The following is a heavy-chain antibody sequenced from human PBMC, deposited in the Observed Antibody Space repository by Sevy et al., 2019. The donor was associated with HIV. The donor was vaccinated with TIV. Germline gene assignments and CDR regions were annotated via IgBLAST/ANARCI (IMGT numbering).Heavy chain of an antibody. Sequence: SETLSLTCAVYGGSFSGYYWSWIRQPPGKGLEWIGEINHSGSTNYNPSLKSRVTISVDTSKNQFSLKLSSVTAADTAAYYCARGSYYYDSSGYYYFDYWGQGTLVTVSS. V-gene: IGHV4-34*01. CDR3: ARGSYYYDSSGYYYFDY. J-gene: IGHJ4*02. D-gene: IGHD3-22*01. CDR2: INHSGST. CDR1: GGSFSGYY.